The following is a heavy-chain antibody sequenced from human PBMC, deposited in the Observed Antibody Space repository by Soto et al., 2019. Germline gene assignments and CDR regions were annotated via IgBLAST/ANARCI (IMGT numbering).Heavy chain of an antibody. CDR2: ISSNGGTT. CDR1: GFTFSSYA. V-gene: IGHV3-64D*06. D-gene: IGHD6-19*01. CDR3: VKDPGAVTGDEYLQH. J-gene: IGHJ1*01. Sequence: PGGSLRLSCSASGFTFSSYAMHWVRQAPGKGLEYASGISSNGGTTYYVDSLKGRFIISRDNSKNTLYLQMSSLKTEDTAVYYCVKDPGAVTGDEYLQHSGLGTLVTVS.